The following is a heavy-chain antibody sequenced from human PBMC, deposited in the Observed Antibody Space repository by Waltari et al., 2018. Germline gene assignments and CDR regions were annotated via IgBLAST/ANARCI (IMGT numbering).Heavy chain of an antibody. J-gene: IGHJ3*02. Sequence: QVALLESGGGVVQPGRSRRLAWEASGIHFSARGIHWVRQDPGKGLEWVAIISNDGSNKHHAASVRGRFTISRDNSKNTLYLQMNNLKPEDTAVYYCFLVVVTGASAFDIWGQGTKVTVSS. V-gene: IGHV3-30*03. CDR2: ISNDGSNK. CDR3: FLVVVTGASAFDI. CDR1: GIHFSARG. D-gene: IGHD2-21*02.